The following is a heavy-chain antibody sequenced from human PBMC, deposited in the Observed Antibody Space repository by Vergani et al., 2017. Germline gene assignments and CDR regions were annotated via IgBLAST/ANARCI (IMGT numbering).Heavy chain of an antibody. CDR3: ARGKFGYSGCDSRRYYYYYYYMDV. CDR2: INHSGST. Sequence: QVQLQQWGAGLLKPSETLSLTCAVYGGSFSGYYWSWIRQPPGKGLEWIGEINHSGSTNYNPSLKSRVTISVDTSKDQLSLNLSSVTAADTAGYYCARGKFGYSGCDSRRYYYYYYYMDVWGKGTTVTVSS. V-gene: IGHV4-34*01. J-gene: IGHJ6*03. D-gene: IGHD5-12*01. CDR1: GGSFSGYY.